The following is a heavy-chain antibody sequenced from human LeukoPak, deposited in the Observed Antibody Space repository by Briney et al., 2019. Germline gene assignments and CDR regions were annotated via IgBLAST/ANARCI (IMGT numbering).Heavy chain of an antibody. CDR2: INPSGGST. Sequence: ASVTVSCKASGYTFTSYYMHWVRQAPGQGLEWMGIINPSGGSTSYAQKFQGRVTMTRDMSTSTVYMELSSLRSEDTAVYYCARLSIPSTPANNWFDPWGQGTLVTVSS. D-gene: IGHD2-2*01. V-gene: IGHV1-46*01. CDR1: GYTFTSYY. J-gene: IGHJ5*02. CDR3: ARLSIPSTPANNWFDP.